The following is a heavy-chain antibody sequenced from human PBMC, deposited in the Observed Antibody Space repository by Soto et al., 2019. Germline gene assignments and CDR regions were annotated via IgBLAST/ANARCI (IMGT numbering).Heavy chain of an antibody. J-gene: IGHJ5*02. Sequence: SETLSLTCTVSGGSISSGDYYWSWIRQPPGKGLEWIGYIYYSGSTYYNPSLKSRVTISVDTSKNQFSLKLSSVTAADTAVYYCARMGESLANNWFDPWGQGTLVTVSS. CDR2: IYYSGST. D-gene: IGHD3-16*01. CDR1: GGSISSGDYY. V-gene: IGHV4-30-4*01. CDR3: ARMGESLANNWFDP.